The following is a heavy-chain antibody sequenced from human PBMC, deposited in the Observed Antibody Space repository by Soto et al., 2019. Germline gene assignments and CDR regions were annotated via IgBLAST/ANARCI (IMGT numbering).Heavy chain of an antibody. CDR1: GGSISSYY. CDR3: ASSGGNDFWSGYYYNWFDP. V-gene: IGHV4-59*01. J-gene: IGHJ5*02. D-gene: IGHD3-3*01. Sequence: PSETLSLTCTVSGGSISSYYWSWIRQPPGKGLEWIGYIYYSGSTNYNPSLKSRVTISVDTSKNQFSLKLSSVTAADTAVYYCASSGGNDFWSGYYYNWFDPWGQGTLVTVSS. CDR2: IYYSGST.